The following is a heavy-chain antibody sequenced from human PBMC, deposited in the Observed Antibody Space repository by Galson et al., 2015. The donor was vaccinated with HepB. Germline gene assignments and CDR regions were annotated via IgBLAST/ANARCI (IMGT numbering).Heavy chain of an antibody. CDR3: ARDRLPDILTGPYFDY. V-gene: IGHV1-3*01. D-gene: IGHD3-9*01. J-gene: IGHJ4*02. CDR2: INAGNGNT. Sequence: SVKVSCKASGYTFTSYAMHWVRQAPGQRLEWMGWINAGNGNTKYSQKFQGRVTITRDTSASTAYMELSSLRSEDTAVYYCARDRLPDILTGPYFDYWGQGTLVTVSS. CDR1: GYTFTSYA.